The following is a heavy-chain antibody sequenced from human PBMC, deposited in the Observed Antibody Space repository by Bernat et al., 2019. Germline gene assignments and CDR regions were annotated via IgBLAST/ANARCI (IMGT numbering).Heavy chain of an antibody. CDR2: IGTAGDP. CDR3: AREMTNYGMDV. Sequence: EVQLLESGGGLVQPGGSLRLSCAASGFTFSSYAMSWVRQAPGKGLEWVSAIGTAGDPYYPGSVKGRFTISRENAKNSLYLQMNSLRAGDTAVYYCAREMTNYGMDVWGQGTTVTVSS. J-gene: IGHJ6*02. CDR1: GFTFSSYA. V-gene: IGHV3-13*05.